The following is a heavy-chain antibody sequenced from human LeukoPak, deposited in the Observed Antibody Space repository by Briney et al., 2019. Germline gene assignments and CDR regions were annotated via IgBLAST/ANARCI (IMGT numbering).Heavy chain of an antibody. D-gene: IGHD3-22*01. V-gene: IGHV3-53*01. Sequence: GGSLRLSCAASGFTASSNYMSWVRQAPGKGLEWVSVFYTDGSTYYADSVKGRLTISRDSSKNTLYLQMNSLRAEDTAVYYCASGDSTGYSFDYWGQGTLVTVSS. CDR1: GFTASSNY. J-gene: IGHJ4*02. CDR3: ASGDSTGYSFDY. CDR2: FYTDGST.